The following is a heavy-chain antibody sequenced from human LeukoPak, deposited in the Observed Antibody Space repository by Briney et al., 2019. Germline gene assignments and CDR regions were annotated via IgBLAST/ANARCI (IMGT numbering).Heavy chain of an antibody. CDR1: GGSISSYY. CDR3: ARGVHLAYCGGDCGGAFDI. Sequence: SETLSLTCTVSGGSISSYYWSWIRQPPGKGLEWIGYIYYSGSTNYNPSLKSRVTISVDTSKNQFSLKLSSVTAADTAVYYCARGVHLAYCGGDCGGAFDIWGQGTMVTVSS. J-gene: IGHJ3*02. CDR2: IYYSGST. D-gene: IGHD2-21*02. V-gene: IGHV4-59*01.